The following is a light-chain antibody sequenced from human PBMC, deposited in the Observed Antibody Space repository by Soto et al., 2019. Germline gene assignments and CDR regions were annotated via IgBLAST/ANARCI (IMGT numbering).Light chain of an antibody. J-gene: IGLJ2*01. CDR2: DVS. CDR1: SSDVGAYNF. Sequence: QSALTQPRSVSGSPGQSVTISCTGTSSDVGAYNFVSWYQHNPGKAPKLMIFDVSARPSGVPDSFSGSKSANTASLTISGLQTEDEADYYCCSYAGTYIPLFGGGTKVTVL. CDR3: CSYAGTYIPL. V-gene: IGLV2-11*01.